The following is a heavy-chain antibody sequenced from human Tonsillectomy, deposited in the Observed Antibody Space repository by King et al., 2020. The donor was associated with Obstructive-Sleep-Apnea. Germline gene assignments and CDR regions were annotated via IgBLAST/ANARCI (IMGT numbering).Heavy chain of an antibody. J-gene: IGHJ4*02. CDR1: GFTFSSYA. CDR2: ISGIGGST. Sequence: DVQLVESGGGFVQPGGSLRLSCAASGFTFSSYAMIWVRQAPGKGLEWVSVISGIGGSTYYANSVKGRFTISRDNSKTTLYLQMNSLRAEDTAVYYCAKARQPYVSGEDYFDYWGQGTLVTVSS. V-gene: IGHV3-23*04. CDR3: AKARQPYVSGEDYFDY. D-gene: IGHD6-19*01.